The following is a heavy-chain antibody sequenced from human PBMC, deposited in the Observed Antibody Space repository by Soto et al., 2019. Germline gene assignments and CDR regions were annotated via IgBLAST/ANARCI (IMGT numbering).Heavy chain of an antibody. V-gene: IGHV1-18*01. CDR1: GYIFTSYG. CDR3: VRHLGEGYFDY. Sequence: ASVKVSCKTSGYIFTSYGISWVRQAPGQGLEWMGWITTDKGKTTYAQKFQGRVTMTTDTSTSTAYMEMRSLRSDDTAVYHCVRHLGEGYFDYWGQGTLVTVSS. J-gene: IGHJ4*02. CDR2: ITTDKGKT.